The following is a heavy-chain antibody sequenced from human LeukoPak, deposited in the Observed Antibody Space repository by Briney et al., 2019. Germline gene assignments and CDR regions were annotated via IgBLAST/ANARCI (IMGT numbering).Heavy chain of an antibody. CDR3: ARGEGDSGWYPGDY. Sequence: GGSLRLSCAASGFTFASYWMSWVRHAPGKGLELVANIKQDGSEKYYVDSVKGRFTISRDNAKNSLYLQMNSLRVEDTAVYYCARGEGDSGWYPGDYWGQGTLVTVSS. D-gene: IGHD6-19*01. J-gene: IGHJ4*02. CDR2: IKQDGSEK. V-gene: IGHV3-7*01. CDR1: GFTFASYW.